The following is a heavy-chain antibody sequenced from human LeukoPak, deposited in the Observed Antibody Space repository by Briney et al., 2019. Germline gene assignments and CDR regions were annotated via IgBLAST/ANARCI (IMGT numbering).Heavy chain of an antibody. J-gene: IGHJ6*02. D-gene: IGHD2-2*01. CDR3: AKDLRGYCSSTSCWFYYYYYGMDV. CDR1: GVTFSSYG. CDR2: ISYDGSNK. Sequence: GGSLRLSCAASGVTFSSYGMHWVRQAPGKGLEWEAVISYDGSNKYYADSVKGRFTISRDNSKNTLYLQMNSPRAEDTAVYYCAKDLRGYCSSTSCWFYYYYYGMDVWGQGTTVTVSS. V-gene: IGHV3-30*18.